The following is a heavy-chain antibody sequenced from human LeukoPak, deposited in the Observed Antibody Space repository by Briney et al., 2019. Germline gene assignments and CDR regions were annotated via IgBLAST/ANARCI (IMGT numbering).Heavy chain of an antibody. CDR2: IWSDRSNR. V-gene: IGHV3-33*06. D-gene: IGHD4-11*01. CDR3: AKDAQRGFDYSNSLES. J-gene: IGHJ5*01. CDR1: GFTFSHFG. Sequence: RGSLRLSCSTSGFTFSHFGMHWVRQAPGKGLEWVAVIWSDRSNRYYGDSVKGRFTISRDNSENSVYLHMNNLRVEDTAVYYCAKDAQRGFDYSNSLESWGQGTLVSVFS.